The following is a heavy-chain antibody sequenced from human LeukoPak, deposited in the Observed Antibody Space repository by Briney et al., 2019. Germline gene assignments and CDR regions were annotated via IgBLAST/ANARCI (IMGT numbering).Heavy chain of an antibody. CDR1: GGSISSYD. Sequence: PSETLSLTCTVSGGSISSYDWSWIRQPPRKGLDLIGYIYYSGSTKYSPSLKSRVTISVDTSENQFSLKLDSVTAADTAVYYCARRLSLQTNYYYYGMDVWGQGTTVTVSS. CDR3: ARRLSLQTNYYYYGMDV. CDR2: IYYSGST. J-gene: IGHJ6*02. V-gene: IGHV4-59*08.